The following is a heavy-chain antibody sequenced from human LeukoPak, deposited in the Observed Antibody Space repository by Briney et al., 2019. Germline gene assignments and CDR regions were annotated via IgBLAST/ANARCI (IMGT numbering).Heavy chain of an antibody. CDR3: TARYDSSGYYNFDY. CDR2: IKSKTDGGTT. Sequence: GGSLRLSCAASGFTFSNAWMSWVRQAPGKGLEWVGRIKSKTDGGTTDYAAPVKGRFTISRDDSKNTLYLQMNSLKTEDTAVYYCTARYDSSGYYNFDYWGQGTLVTVSS. D-gene: IGHD3-22*01. V-gene: IGHV3-15*01. J-gene: IGHJ4*02. CDR1: GFTFSNAW.